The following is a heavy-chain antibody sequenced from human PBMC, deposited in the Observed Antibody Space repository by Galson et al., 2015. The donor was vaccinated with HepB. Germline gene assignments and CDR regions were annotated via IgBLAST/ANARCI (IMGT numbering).Heavy chain of an antibody. Sequence: SVKVSCKASGYTFTSYGISWVRQAPGQGLEWMGWISAYNGNTNYAQKLQGRVTMTTDTSTSTAYMELRSLRSDDTAVYYCARVACSGGSCYPFDWFDPWGQGTLVTVSS. CDR3: ARVACSGGSCYPFDWFDP. CDR1: GYTFTSYG. D-gene: IGHD2-15*01. J-gene: IGHJ5*02. V-gene: IGHV1-18*01. CDR2: ISAYNGNT.